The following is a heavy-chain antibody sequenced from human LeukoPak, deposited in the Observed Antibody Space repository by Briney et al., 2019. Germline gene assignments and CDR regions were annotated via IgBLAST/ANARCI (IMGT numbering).Heavy chain of an antibody. CDR1: GGSISSSSYY. J-gene: IGHJ4*02. Sequence: PSETLSLTCAGSGGSISSSSYYWGWIRQPPGKGLGSFGCICYSGSSYYNPSPTSPVTISVATSKNKISLKLSSVTAADTAVYYCATGDRRWLQLDHWGQGTLVTVSS. D-gene: IGHD5-24*01. V-gene: IGHV4-39*01. CDR2: ICYSGSS. CDR3: ATGDRRWLQLDH.